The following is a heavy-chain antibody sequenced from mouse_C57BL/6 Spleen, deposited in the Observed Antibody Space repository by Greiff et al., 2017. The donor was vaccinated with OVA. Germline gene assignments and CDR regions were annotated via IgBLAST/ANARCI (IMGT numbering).Heavy chain of an antibody. D-gene: IGHD1-1*01. CDR2: ISSGSSTI. J-gene: IGHJ4*01. V-gene: IGHV5-17*01. Sequence: EVKLVESGGGLVKPGGSLKLSCAASGFTFSDYGMHWVRQAPEKGLEWVAYISSGSSTIYYADTVKGRFTISRDNAKNTLFLQMTSLRSEDTAMYYCARLYDGSSYVSYYYAMDYWGQGTSVTVSS. CDR1: GFTFSDYG. CDR3: ARLYDGSSYVSYYYAMDY.